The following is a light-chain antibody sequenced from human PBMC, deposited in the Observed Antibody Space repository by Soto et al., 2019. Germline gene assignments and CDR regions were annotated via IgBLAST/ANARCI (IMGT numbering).Light chain of an antibody. J-gene: IGLJ1*01. Sequence: QSALTQPAAVSGSPGQSITISCTGTSSDVGGYNYVSWYQHHPGKAPKLMIYDVSNRPSGVSNRFSGSKSVNTASLTISGLQAEDEADYYCSSYTSSSTLEVFGTGTKLTVL. V-gene: IGLV2-14*03. CDR1: SSDVGGYNY. CDR2: DVS. CDR3: SSYTSSSTLEV.